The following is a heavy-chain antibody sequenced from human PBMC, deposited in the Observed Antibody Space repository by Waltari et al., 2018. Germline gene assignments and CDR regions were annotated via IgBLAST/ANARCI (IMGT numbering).Heavy chain of an antibody. J-gene: IGHJ4*02. CDR2: ISSTGNTV. D-gene: IGHD5-18*01. Sequence: EVQLVESGGRLVQPGGSLRLSCAASGFTFSRYSLNWVRQAPGKGLEWVSYISSTGNTVDYADSVKGRFTISRDNAKNSLYLQMNSLRAEDTAVYYCARGRGYSYGYTDYWGQGTLVTVSS. V-gene: IGHV3-48*01. CDR1: GFTFSRYS. CDR3: ARGRGYSYGYTDY.